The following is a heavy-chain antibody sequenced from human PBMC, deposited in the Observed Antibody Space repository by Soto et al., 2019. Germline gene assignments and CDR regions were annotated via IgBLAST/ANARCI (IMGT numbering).Heavy chain of an antibody. CDR1: GYTFTSYA. CDR2: FNAGNGNT. D-gene: IGHD2-2*01. V-gene: IGHV1-3*01. Sequence: ASVKVSCKASGYTFTSYAMHWVRQAPGQRLEWMGWFNAGNGNTKYSQKFQGRVTITRDTSASTAYMELSSLRSEDTAVYYCARRIVVVPAAMPDDYYYYYGMDVWGQGTTVTVSS. CDR3: ARRIVVVPAAMPDDYYYYYGMDV. J-gene: IGHJ6*02.